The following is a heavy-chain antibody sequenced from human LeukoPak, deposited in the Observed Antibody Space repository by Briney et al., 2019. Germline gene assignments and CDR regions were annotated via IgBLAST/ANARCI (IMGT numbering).Heavy chain of an antibody. D-gene: IGHD3-10*01. J-gene: IGHJ4*02. CDR1: GGSISSYY. CDR2: IYTSGST. CDR3: AREVLWFGELSGFD. V-gene: IGHV4-4*07. Sequence: SETLSLTCTVSGGSISSYYWSWIRQPAGKGLEWIGRIYTSGSTNYSPSLKSRVTMSVDTSKNQFSLKLSSVTAADTAVYYCAREVLWFGELSGFDWGQGTLVTVSS.